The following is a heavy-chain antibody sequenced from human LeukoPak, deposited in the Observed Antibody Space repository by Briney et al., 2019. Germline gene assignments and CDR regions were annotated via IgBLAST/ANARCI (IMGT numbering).Heavy chain of an antibody. D-gene: IGHD6-6*01. CDR3: ARAYSSSPWISWYYFDY. Sequence: SVKVSCKASGGTFSSYAISWVRQAPGQGLEWMGGIIPIFGTANYAQKFQGRVTITADESTSTAYMELSSLRSKDTAVYYCARAYSSSPWISWYYFDYWGQGTLVTVSS. J-gene: IGHJ4*02. V-gene: IGHV1-69*13. CDR1: GGTFSSYA. CDR2: IIPIFGTA.